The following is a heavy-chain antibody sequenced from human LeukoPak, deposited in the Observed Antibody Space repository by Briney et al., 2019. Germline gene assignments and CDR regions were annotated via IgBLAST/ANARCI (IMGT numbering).Heavy chain of an antibody. CDR2: IYTSGST. Sequence: SETLSLTCTVSGGSISSYYWSWIRQPAGKGLEWSGRIYTSGSTNYNPSLKSRVTMSVDTSKNQFSLKLSSVTAADTAVYYCARGGGFKGVTSPAQLSFDPWGQGTLVTVSS. J-gene: IGHJ5*02. CDR1: GGSISSYY. D-gene: IGHD4-17*01. V-gene: IGHV4-4*07. CDR3: ARGGGFKGVTSPAQLSFDP.